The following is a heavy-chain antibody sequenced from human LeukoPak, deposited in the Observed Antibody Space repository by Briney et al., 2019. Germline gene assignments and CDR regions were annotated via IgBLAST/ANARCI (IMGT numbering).Heavy chain of an antibody. Sequence: GGSLRLSCAASGFTFDDYGMSWVRQAPGKGLEWVSIIYSGGRTYYADSVKGRFTISRDTSKNTLHLQMNSLRAEDTAVYYCARDPPYFYDTPGVSWFDPWGQGTLVTVSS. CDR1: GFTFDDYG. V-gene: IGHV3-66*01. CDR3: ARDPPYFYDTPGVSWFDP. J-gene: IGHJ5*02. CDR2: IYSGGRT. D-gene: IGHD5/OR15-5a*01.